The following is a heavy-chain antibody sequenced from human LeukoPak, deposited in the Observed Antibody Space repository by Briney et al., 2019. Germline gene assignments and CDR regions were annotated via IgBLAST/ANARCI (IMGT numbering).Heavy chain of an antibody. Sequence: GGSLRLSCAASGNYWMHWVRQAPGKGLVWVSRINSDGSSTSYADPVKGRFTISRDNAKNTLYLQMNSLRADDTAVYYCARVQGHPPNGLDIWGQGTMVTVSS. CDR2: INSDGSST. D-gene: IGHD2-8*01. CDR1: GNYW. V-gene: IGHV3-74*01. CDR3: ARVQGHPPNGLDI. J-gene: IGHJ3*02.